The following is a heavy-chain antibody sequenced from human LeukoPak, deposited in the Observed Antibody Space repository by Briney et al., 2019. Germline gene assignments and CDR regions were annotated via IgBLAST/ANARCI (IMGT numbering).Heavy chain of an antibody. V-gene: IGHV3-30*04. J-gene: IGHJ1*01. Sequence: PGGSLRLSCAASGFTFSSYAMHWVRQAPGKGLEWVAVISYDGSNKYYADSVKGRFTISRDNSKNTLYLQMNSLRAEDTAVYYCAKEIYGDSTGGRFQYWGQGTLVTVSS. CDR3: AKEIYGDSTGGRFQY. CDR2: ISYDGSNK. CDR1: GFTFSSYA. D-gene: IGHD4-17*01.